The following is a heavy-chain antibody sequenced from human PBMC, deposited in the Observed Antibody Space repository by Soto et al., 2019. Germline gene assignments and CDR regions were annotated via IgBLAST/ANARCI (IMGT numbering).Heavy chain of an antibody. D-gene: IGHD5-12*01. CDR3: ARVRRDGYNIFDY. CDR1: GGSISSYY. CDR2: IYYSGST. J-gene: IGHJ4*02. Sequence: ETLSLTCTVSGGSISSYYWSWIRQPPGKGLEWIGYIYYSGSTNYNPSLKSRVTISVDTSKNQFSLKLSSVTAADTAVYYCARVRRDGYNIFDYWGQGTLVTVSS. V-gene: IGHV4-59*01.